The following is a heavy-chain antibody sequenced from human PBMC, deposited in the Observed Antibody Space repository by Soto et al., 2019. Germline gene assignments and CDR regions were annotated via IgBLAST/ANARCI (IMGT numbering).Heavy chain of an antibody. CDR2: ISSSSSYT. CDR3: ASRQAYGSGEADY. D-gene: IGHD3-10*01. J-gene: IGHJ4*02. Sequence: QVQLVESGGGLVKPGGSLRLSCAASGLTFSDYYMSWIRQATGKGLEWVSYISSSSSYTNYADSVKGRFTISRDNAENSLYLQMNSLRAEDTAVYYCASRQAYGSGEADYWGQGTLVTVSS. V-gene: IGHV3-11*05. CDR1: GLTFSDYY.